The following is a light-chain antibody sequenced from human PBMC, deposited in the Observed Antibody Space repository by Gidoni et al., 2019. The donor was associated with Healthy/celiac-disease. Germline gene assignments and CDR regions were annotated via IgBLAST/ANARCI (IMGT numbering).Light chain of an antibody. J-gene: IGLJ2*01. Sequence: QSALPQPASVSGSPGQAITISCTGTSSDVGGYNYVSWYQQHPGKAPQLMIYDVSNRPSGVSNRFSGSKSGNTASLTISGLQAEDEADYYCSSYTSSSTVVFGGGTKLTVL. CDR2: DVS. CDR3: SSYTSSSTVV. CDR1: SSDVGGYNY. V-gene: IGLV2-14*03.